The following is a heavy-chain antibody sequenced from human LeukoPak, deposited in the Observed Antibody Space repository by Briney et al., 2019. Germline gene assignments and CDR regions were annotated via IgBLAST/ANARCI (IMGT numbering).Heavy chain of an antibody. CDR1: GFTFSSYG. CDR2: ISYDGSNK. D-gene: IGHD2-15*01. J-gene: IGHJ6*02. V-gene: IGHV3-30*18. CDR3: AEDRRYCSGGSCDYYGMDV. Sequence: GGSLRLSCAASGFTFSSYGMHWVRQAPGKGLEWVAVISYDGSNKYYADSVKGRFTISRDNSKNTLYLQMNSLRAEDTAVYYCAEDRRYCSGGSCDYYGMDVWGQGTTVTVSS.